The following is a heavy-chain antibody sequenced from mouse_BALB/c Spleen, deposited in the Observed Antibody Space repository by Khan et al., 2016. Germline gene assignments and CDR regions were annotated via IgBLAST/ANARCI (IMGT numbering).Heavy chain of an antibody. CDR3: AMAHCYGYAMDY. CDR1: GFSLTSYG. V-gene: IGHV2-9*02. J-gene: IGHJ4*01. Sequence: QVQLKESGPGLVAPSQSLSITCTVSGFSLTSYGVHWVRQPPGKGLEWLGVIWAGGSTNYNSALMSRLSISKDNSKSQVFLKMNSLQTDDTAMYYCAMAHCYGYAMDYWGQGTSVTVSS. CDR2: IWAGGST. D-gene: IGHD1-2*01.